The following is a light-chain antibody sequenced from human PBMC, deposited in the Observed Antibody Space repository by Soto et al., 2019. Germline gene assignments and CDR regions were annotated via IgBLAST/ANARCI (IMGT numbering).Light chain of an antibody. Sequence: QSVLTQPRSVSGSPGQSVTISCTGTSSDVGGYNYVSWYQQHPGKAPKLMTYDVSKRPSGVPDRFSGSKSGNTASLTISGLQAEDEADYYCCSYAGSYTMRVFGRGTKLTVL. CDR3: CSYAGSYTMRV. CDR2: DVS. CDR1: SSDVGGYNY. J-gene: IGLJ2*01. V-gene: IGLV2-11*01.